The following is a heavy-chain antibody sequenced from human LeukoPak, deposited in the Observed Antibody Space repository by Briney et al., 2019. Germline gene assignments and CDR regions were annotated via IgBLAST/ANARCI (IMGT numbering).Heavy chain of an antibody. D-gene: IGHD3-3*01. V-gene: IGHV1-69*04. CDR3: AKDTLEKRITIFGVA. Sequence: ASVKVSCKASGRTFSSYAISWVRQAPGQGLEWKGRIIPILGIANYAQKFQGRVTITADKSTSTAYMELSSLRSEDTAVYYCAKDTLEKRITIFGVAWGQGTLVTVSS. CDR1: GRTFSSYA. J-gene: IGHJ5*02. CDR2: IIPILGIA.